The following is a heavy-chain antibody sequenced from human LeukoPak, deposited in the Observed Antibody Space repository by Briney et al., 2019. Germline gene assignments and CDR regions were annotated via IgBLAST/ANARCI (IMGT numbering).Heavy chain of an antibody. CDR3: ARGLVYYYYYGMDV. J-gene: IGHJ6*02. CDR2: INAGNGNT. CDR1: GYTFTSYA. D-gene: IGHD3-9*01. V-gene: IGHV1-3*01. Sequence: GASVKVSCKASGYTFTSYAMHWVRQAPGQRLEWMGWINAGNGNTKYSQKFQGRVTITRDTSASTAYMELSSLRSEDTAVYYCARGLVYYYYYGMDVWGQGTTVTVSS.